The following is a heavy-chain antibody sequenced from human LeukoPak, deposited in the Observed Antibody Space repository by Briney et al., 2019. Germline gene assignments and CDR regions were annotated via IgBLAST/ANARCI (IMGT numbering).Heavy chain of an antibody. Sequence: PGGSLRLSCAASGFTFSHYWMSCVRQAPGKGLEWVSTISSSSSYIYYADSVKGRFTISRDNAKNSLYLQMNSLRAEDTAVYYCARDSSSWYPWGQGTLVTVSS. V-gene: IGHV3-21*01. CDR3: ARDSSSWYP. CDR2: ISSSSSYI. J-gene: IGHJ5*02. CDR1: GFTFSHYW. D-gene: IGHD6-13*01.